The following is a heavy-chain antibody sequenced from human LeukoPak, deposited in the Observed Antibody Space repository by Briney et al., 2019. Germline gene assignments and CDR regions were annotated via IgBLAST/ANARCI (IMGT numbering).Heavy chain of an antibody. CDR2: IYINGST. V-gene: IGHV3-53*01. J-gene: IGHJ6*04. Sequence: GGSLRLSCAASGFLVSSNYMGWVRQAPGKGLDWVSLIYINGSTYYADSVKGRFTISRDNSKNTLYLQMNGLRADDTAVYYCARDLGFGDYGMDVWGKGTTVTVSS. D-gene: IGHD3-10*01. CDR1: GFLVSSNY. CDR3: ARDLGFGDYGMDV.